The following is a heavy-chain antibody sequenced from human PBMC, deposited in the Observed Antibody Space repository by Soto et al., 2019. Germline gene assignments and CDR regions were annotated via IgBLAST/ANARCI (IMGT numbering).Heavy chain of an antibody. CDR1: GYSFTSYW. D-gene: IGHD6-13*01. CDR3: ARVAAAGIYYYYYGMDV. J-gene: IGHJ6*02. Sequence: PGESLKISCKGSGYSFTSYWIGWVRQMPGKGLEWMGIIYPGDSDTRYSPSFQGQVTISADKSISTAYLQWSSLKASDTAMYYCARVAAAGIYYYYYGMDVWGQGTTVTVSS. V-gene: IGHV5-51*01. CDR2: IYPGDSDT.